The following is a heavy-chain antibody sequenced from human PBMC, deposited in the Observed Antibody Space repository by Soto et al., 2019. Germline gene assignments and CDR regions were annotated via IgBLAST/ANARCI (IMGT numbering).Heavy chain of an antibody. CDR1: GFTFSSYW. V-gene: IGHV3-74*01. Sequence: EVQLVESGGGLGQPGGSLRLSCAASGFTFSSYWMHWVRQAPGKGLEWVSRIKGDESSTNYADSVKGRFTISRDNAKNTFYLPMNSLRAEDTAVYYCARGGFGAYYFDSWGQGTLVTVSS. CDR3: ARGGFGAYYFDS. D-gene: IGHD3-3*01. J-gene: IGHJ4*02. CDR2: IKGDESST.